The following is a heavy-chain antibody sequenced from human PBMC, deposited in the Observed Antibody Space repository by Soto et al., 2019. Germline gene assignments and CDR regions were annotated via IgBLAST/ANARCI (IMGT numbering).Heavy chain of an antibody. D-gene: IGHD6-6*01. Sequence: QVQLVQSGAEVKKPGASVKVSCKASGYTFTSYYMHWVRQAPGQGLEWMGIINPSGGSTSYAQKFQGRVTMTRDTSTSTVYMELSSLRSEDTAVYYCARERRIAARRSNWFDPWGQGTLVTVSS. J-gene: IGHJ5*02. CDR1: GYTFTSYY. CDR3: ARERRIAARRSNWFDP. CDR2: INPSGGST. V-gene: IGHV1-46*01.